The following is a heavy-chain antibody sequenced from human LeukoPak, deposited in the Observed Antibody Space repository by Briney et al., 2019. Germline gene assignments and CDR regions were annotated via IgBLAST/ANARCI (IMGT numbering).Heavy chain of an antibody. CDR1: GGSISSYY. J-gene: IGHJ5*02. CDR3: ARDAWGSYRNRRNWFDP. D-gene: IGHD3-16*02. Sequence: SETLSLTCTVSGGSISSYYWSWIRQPPGKGLEWSGYIYYSGSTYYNPSLKSRVTISVDTSKNQFSLKLSSVTAADTAVYYCARDAWGSYRNRRNWFDPWGQGTLVTVSS. CDR2: IYYSGST. V-gene: IGHV4-59*12.